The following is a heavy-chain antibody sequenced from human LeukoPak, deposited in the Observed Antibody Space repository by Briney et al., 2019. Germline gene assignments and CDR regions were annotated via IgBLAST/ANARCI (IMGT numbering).Heavy chain of an antibody. CDR1: GFTFSDYY. CDR2: INPDSGDT. D-gene: IGHD2-21*01. CDR3: ARGSIKISVAPQGLGV. V-gene: IGHV1-2*02. J-gene: IGHJ6*02. Sequence: GGSLRLSCAASGFTFSDYYIHWVRQAPGPGLEWMAWINPDSGDTNYAQTFQGRVTLTRDTSISTPYMELSNLRSDDTPIYYCARGSIKISVAPQGLGVWGQGTTVTVSS.